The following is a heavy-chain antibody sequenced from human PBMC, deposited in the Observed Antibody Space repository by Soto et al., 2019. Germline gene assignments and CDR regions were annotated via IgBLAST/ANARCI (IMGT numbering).Heavy chain of an antibody. V-gene: IGHV3-30-3*01. CDR2: ISYDGSNK. D-gene: IGHD4-17*01. Sequence: QVQLVESGGGVVQPGRSLRLSCAASGFTFSSYAMHWVRQAPGKGLEWGAVISYDGSNKYYADSVKGRFTISRDNSKNTLYLQMNSLRAEDTAVYYCARWTTVTIDYWGQGTLVTVSS. J-gene: IGHJ4*02. CDR1: GFTFSSYA. CDR3: ARWTTVTIDY.